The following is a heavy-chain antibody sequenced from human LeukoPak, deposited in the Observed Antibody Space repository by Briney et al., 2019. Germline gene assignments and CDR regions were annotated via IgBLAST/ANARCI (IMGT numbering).Heavy chain of an antibody. CDR2: IYTSGST. D-gene: IGHD5-24*01. Sequence: SETLSLTCTVSGGSISSYYWSWIRQPAGKGLEWIGRIYTSGSTNYNPSLKSRVTMSVDTSKNQFSLKLSSVTAADTAVYYCARVGDVGHLPHPLGYWGQGTLVTVSS. CDR1: GGSISSYY. V-gene: IGHV4-4*07. J-gene: IGHJ4*02. CDR3: ARVGDVGHLPHPLGY.